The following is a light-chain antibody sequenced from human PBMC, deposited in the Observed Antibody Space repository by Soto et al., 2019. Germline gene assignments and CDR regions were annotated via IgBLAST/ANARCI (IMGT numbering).Light chain of an antibody. V-gene: IGLV2-23*02. CDR3: CSYAGSSTSYV. CDR2: EVS. CDR1: SSDVGSYNL. J-gene: IGLJ1*01. Sequence: QSVLTKPASGNGSPGQSITISCTGTSSDVGSYNLVSWYQQHPGKAPKLMIYEVSKRPSGVSNRFSGSKSGNTASLTISGLQAEDEADYYCCSYAGSSTSYVFGTGTKVTVL.